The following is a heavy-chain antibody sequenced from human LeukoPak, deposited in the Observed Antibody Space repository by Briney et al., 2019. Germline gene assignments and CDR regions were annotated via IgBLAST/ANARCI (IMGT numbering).Heavy chain of an antibody. CDR1: GYTFTTYS. V-gene: IGHV1-46*01. CDR2: INLSGGST. Sequence: ASVKVSCKASGYTFTTYSMHWVRQAPGQGLEWMAIINLSGGSTDYTQKFQGRVTVTRDTSTSTVYMELSSLRPEDTAVYYCVRHNHMDVWGQGTTVTVS. CDR3: VRHNHMDV. J-gene: IGHJ6*02.